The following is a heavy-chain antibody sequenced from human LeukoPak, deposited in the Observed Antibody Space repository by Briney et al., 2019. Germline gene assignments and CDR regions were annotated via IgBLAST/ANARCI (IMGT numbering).Heavy chain of an antibody. Sequence: SETLSLACSVSGDSISRRSSYWTWIRQPAGRGLEWIGRVYWTGTPNYNPSLKSRVTMSVDTSKNQFSLTLNSVTAADTALYFCARGLQERDIIRGFDLWGPGILVTVSS. J-gene: IGHJ4*01. CDR3: ARGLQERDIIRGFDL. V-gene: IGHV4-61*02. D-gene: IGHD3-10*01. CDR1: GDSISRRSSY. CDR2: VYWTGTP.